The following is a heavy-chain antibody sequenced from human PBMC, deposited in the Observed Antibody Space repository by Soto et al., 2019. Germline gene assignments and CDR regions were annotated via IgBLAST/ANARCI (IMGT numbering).Heavy chain of an antibody. CDR2: ISSSSSTI. CDR3: VRDEGTAAEGPYYYYALDV. J-gene: IGHJ6*02. V-gene: IGHV3-48*01. Sequence: GGSLRLSCAASGFTFSSYSMNWARQAPGKGLEWVSYISSSSSTIYYADSVKGRFTISGDNAKNLLFLQMNSLRAEDTAMYICVRDEGTAAEGPYYYYALDVWGQGTTVTVSS. CDR1: GFTFSSYS. D-gene: IGHD6-13*01.